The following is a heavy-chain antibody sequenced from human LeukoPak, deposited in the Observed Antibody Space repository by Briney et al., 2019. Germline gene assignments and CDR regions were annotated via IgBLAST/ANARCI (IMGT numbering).Heavy chain of an antibody. D-gene: IGHD1-26*01. V-gene: IGHV1-8*03. J-gene: IGHJ6*03. Sequence: RASVKVSCKASGYTFTSYDINWVRQATGHGLEWMGWMNPNSGNTGYAQKFQGRVTITRNTSIITAYMELSSLRSEDTAVYYCARGNSGSYSYYYMDVWGKGTTVTVSS. CDR3: ARGNSGSYSYYYMDV. CDR1: GYTFTSYD. CDR2: MNPNSGNT.